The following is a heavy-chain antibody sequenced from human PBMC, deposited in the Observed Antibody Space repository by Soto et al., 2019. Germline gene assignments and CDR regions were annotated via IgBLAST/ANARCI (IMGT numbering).Heavy chain of an antibody. CDR3: GRGAITPDYYDYHMDV. D-gene: IGHD5-12*01. Sequence: QVQLQESGPGLVKPSETLSLTCTVSGGSISSYYWCWIRQPPGKGLEWIGYIYYSGSTNYNPSLQCRVSISVDTSTNQSSQKLSAVTAADTAVYYCGRGAITPDYYDYHMDVWGKGTTVTVSS. CDR1: GGSISSYY. V-gene: IGHV4-59*01. J-gene: IGHJ6*03. CDR2: IYYSGST.